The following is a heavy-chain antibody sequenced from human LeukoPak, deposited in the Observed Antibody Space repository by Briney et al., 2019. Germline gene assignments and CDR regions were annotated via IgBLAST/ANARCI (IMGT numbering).Heavy chain of an antibody. D-gene: IGHD6-19*01. V-gene: IGHV4-59*08. J-gene: IGHJ3*01. CDR1: GGSFTSYY. Sequence: SETLSLTCAVYGGSFTSYYWSWLRQPPGKGLEWIGYIHYSGTTNYSPSLKSRVTISVDTSKNRFSLRLTSLTAADTAVYFCAGGGWSFDAFDFWGQGTMVTVSS. CDR3: AGGGWSFDAFDF. CDR2: IHYSGTT.